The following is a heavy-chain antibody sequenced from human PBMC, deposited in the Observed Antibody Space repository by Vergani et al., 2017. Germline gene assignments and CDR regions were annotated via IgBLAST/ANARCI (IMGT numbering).Heavy chain of an antibody. CDR2: INPSGGST. CDR1: GYTFTSYY. D-gene: IGHD2-21*02. J-gene: IGHJ5*02. V-gene: IGHV1-46*03. CDR3: ASGGHXYCGGDCYSNWFDP. Sequence: QVQLVQSGAEVKKPGASVKVSCKASGYTFTSYYMHWVRQAPGQGLEWMGIINPSGGSTSYAQKFQGRVTMTRDTSTSTVYMELSSLRSEDTAVYYCASGGHXYCGGDCYSNWFDPWGQGTLVTVSS.